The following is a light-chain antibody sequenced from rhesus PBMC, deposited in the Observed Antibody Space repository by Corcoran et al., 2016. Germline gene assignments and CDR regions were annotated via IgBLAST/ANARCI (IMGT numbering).Light chain of an antibody. CDR1: QSAGTN. CDR3: QQYNYWNT. J-gene: IGKJ2*01. Sequence: ETLVTQSPATLSLSPGERATLSCRARQSAGTNIAWYPQKPGQAPKLPINYASTRATGTPDRVSGSGSGTEFTLTISSLEPEYVAVYYCQQYNYWNTFGQGTKVEIK. CDR2: YAS. V-gene: IGKV3-42*02.